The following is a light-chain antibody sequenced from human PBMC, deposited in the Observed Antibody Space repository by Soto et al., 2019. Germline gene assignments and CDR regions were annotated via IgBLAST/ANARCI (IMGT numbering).Light chain of an antibody. J-gene: IGKJ3*01. V-gene: IGKV3-20*01. CDR3: QQYGNSPLT. Sequence: ETVLTQSPGTLSLSPGERATLSCRASQTVSSNFLGWYQQKPGQAPWLLIYGASSRATGIPDRFSGSGSGTDFTLTISRLEPEDFAVYYCQQYGNSPLTFDPGTKVDIK. CDR1: QTVSSNF. CDR2: GAS.